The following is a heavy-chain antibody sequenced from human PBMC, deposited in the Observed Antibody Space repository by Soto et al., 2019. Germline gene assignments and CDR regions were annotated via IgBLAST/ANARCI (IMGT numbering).Heavy chain of an antibody. CDR1: GFTFSSYW. Sequence: GGSLRLSCAASGFTFSSYWMSWVRQAPGKGLEWVANIKQDGSEKYYVDSVKGRFTISRDNAKNSLYLQMNSLRAEDTAVYYCASSVTTTVTSNWLDPWGQGTMVTVYS. J-gene: IGHJ5*02. V-gene: IGHV3-7*01. D-gene: IGHD4-4*01. CDR3: ASSVTTTVTSNWLDP. CDR2: IKQDGSEK.